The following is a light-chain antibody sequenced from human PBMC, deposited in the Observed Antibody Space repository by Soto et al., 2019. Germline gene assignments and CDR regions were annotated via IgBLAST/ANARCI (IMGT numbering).Light chain of an antibody. V-gene: IGKV3-20*01. Sequence: EIVLTQSPGTLSFSPGERATLSCRASQSVSSTSLAWYQQKPGQAPRLLIYGASNRATSIPDRFSGSRSGTDFTLTLISLEPEDAAVYYCQQCDGSPPWTFGLGTKVEFK. CDR2: GAS. CDR3: QQCDGSPPWT. CDR1: QSVSSTS. J-gene: IGKJ1*01.